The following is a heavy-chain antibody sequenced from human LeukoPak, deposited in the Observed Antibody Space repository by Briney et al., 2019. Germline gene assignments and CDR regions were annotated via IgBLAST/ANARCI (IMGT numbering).Heavy chain of an antibody. D-gene: IGHD6-19*01. Sequence: SGGSLRLSCVASGFTFSTYSMNWVRQAPGKGLEWVSFISTSSNYIYYADSVKGRFTIPRDNAKNSLYLQMNSLRAEDTALYYCARGTGYSSGWYRYYFDYWGQGTLVTVSS. CDR2: ISTSSNYI. V-gene: IGHV3-21*04. J-gene: IGHJ4*02. CDR1: GFTFSTYS. CDR3: ARGTGYSSGWYRYYFDY.